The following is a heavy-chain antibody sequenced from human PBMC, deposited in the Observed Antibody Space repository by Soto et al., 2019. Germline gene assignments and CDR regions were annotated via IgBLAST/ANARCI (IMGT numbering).Heavy chain of an antibody. V-gene: IGHV4-4*02. CDR2: VYHSGFV. J-gene: IGHJ4*02. CDR3: ARVRPPSSTRPAAVRYYFDY. CDR1: GDSITGRYW. Sequence: QVQLHESGPGLVKPSGTLSLTCAVSGDSITGRYWWTWVRQPPGKGLEWIGEVYHSGFVSYNPSLKSRVTSSVDKSKNQFSLNLASVTAADTAMYYCARVRPPSSTRPAAVRYYFDYWGQGTLVTVSS. D-gene: IGHD2-2*01.